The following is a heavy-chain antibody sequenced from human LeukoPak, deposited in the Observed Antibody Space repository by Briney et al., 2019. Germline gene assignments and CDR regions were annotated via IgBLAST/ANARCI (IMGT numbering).Heavy chain of an antibody. CDR3: ARRQGGSITMIVVVSNAFDI. J-gene: IGHJ3*02. D-gene: IGHD3-22*01. CDR1: GGYISSSSYY. CDR2: IYYSGST. Sequence: SETLSLTCTVSGGYISSSSYYWGWIRQPPGKGLEWIGSIYYSGSTYYNPSLKSRVTISVDTSKNQFSLKLSSVTAADTAVYYCARRQGGSITMIVVVSNAFDIWGQGTMVTVSS. V-gene: IGHV4-39*01.